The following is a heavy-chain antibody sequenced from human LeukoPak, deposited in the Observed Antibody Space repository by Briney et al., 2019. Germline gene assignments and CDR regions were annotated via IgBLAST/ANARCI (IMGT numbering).Heavy chain of an antibody. Sequence: SVKVSCKASGDTFSSYAISWVRQAPGQGLEWMGGIIPIFGTANYAQKFQGRVTITADESTSTAYMELSSLRSEDTAVYYCAREKGSTDYGMDAWGKGTTVTVSS. CDR2: IIPIFGTA. J-gene: IGHJ6*04. D-gene: IGHD2-2*01. CDR1: GDTFSSYA. V-gene: IGHV1-69*13. CDR3: AREKGSTDYGMDA.